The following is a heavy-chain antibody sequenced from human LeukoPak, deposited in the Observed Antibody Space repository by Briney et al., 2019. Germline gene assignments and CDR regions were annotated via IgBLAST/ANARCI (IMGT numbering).Heavy chain of an antibody. CDR2: IREDGNAK. CDR1: EFTFSVYS. D-gene: IGHD1-1*01. Sequence: GGSLRLSCAVSEFTFSVYSMSWVRQAPGKGLEWVAGIREDGNAKYYADSVKGRFTISRDNAKSLLYLQMSSLRAEDTAVYYRARETWKPYDYWGQGTLVTVSS. V-gene: IGHV3-7*01. J-gene: IGHJ4*02. CDR3: ARETWKPYDY.